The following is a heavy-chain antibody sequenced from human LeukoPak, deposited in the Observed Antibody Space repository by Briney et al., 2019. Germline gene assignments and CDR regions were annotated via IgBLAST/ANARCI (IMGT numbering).Heavy chain of an antibody. J-gene: IGHJ3*02. CDR1: GFTFSSYS. Sequence: GGSLRLSCAGSGFTFSSYSMNWVRQAPGKGLEWVSSITSSNNYIYYADSMKGRFTISRDNAKNSLYLQMNSLRAEDTAVYYCAKPRSCRPDDAFDIWGQGTMVTVSS. V-gene: IGHV3-21*01. CDR3: AKPRSCRPDDAFDI. D-gene: IGHD3-16*02. CDR2: ITSSNNYI.